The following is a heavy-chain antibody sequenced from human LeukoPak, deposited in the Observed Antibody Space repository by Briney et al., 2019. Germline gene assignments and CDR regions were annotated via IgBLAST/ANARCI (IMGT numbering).Heavy chain of an antibody. D-gene: IGHD3-16*01. J-gene: IGHJ4*02. CDR3: AKVRWDNSNSYYLDT. CDR1: GFTVSSNY. Sequence: GGSLRLSCAASGFTVSSNYMSWVRQAPGKGLEWVSVIYSGGSTYYADSVEGRFTISRDNSKSTLYLEMNNLRAEDTACYYCAKVRWDNSNSYYLDTWGQGTLVSVSS. CDR2: IYSGGST. V-gene: IGHV3-66*02.